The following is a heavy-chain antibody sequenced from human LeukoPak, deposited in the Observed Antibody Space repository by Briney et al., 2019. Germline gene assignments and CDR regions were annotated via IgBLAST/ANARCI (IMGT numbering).Heavy chain of an antibody. D-gene: IGHD6-6*01. CDR1: GGSISSSSYY. V-gene: IGHV4-39*01. J-gene: IGHJ4*02. CDR2: IYYSGST. Sequence: SETLSLTCTVAGGSISSSSYYWGWIRQPPGKGLEWFGSIYYSGSTYYNPSLKSRVTISVDTSKDQFCLKLSSVTAADTAVYYCARQSGSSSPDYWGQGTLVTVSS. CDR3: ARQSGSSSPDY.